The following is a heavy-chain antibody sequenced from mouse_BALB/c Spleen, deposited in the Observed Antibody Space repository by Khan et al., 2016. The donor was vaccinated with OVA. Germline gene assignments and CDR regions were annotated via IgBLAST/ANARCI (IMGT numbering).Heavy chain of an antibody. CDR3: ASKSYGKGAY. CDR2: ISYDGSN. Sequence: EVQLQESGPGLVKPSQSLSLTCSVTGYSITSDYYWSWIRQFPGNRLEWMGYISYDGSNNYNPSLKNRISITRDTSKKQFFLKLNSVTTEDTATYYCASKSYGKGAYWGQGTLVTVSA. V-gene: IGHV3-6*02. CDR1: GYSITSDYY. D-gene: IGHD2-1*01. J-gene: IGHJ3*01.